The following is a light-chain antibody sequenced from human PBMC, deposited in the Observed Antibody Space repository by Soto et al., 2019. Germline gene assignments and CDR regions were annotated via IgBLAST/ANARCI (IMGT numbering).Light chain of an antibody. CDR3: CSYAGTSTCV. CDR2: EGS. Sequence: QSVLTQPASVSESPGQSITISCTGTSSDVGSYNLVSWYQQHPGRAPKLMIYEGSKRPSGVSNRFSGSKSGNTASLTISWLQAEDEADYYCCSYAGTSTCVFGTGTKVTVL. J-gene: IGLJ1*01. V-gene: IGLV2-23*01. CDR1: SSDVGSYNL.